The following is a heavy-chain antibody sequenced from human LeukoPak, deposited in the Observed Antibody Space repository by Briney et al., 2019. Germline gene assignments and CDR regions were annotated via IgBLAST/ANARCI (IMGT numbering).Heavy chain of an antibody. CDR2: IKQDGSEK. CDR1: GFTFSSYW. D-gene: IGHD4-17*01. V-gene: IGHV3-7*01. J-gene: IGHJ5*02. Sequence: GGSLRLSCAASGFTFSSYWMSWVRQAPGKGLEWVANIKQDGSEKYYVDSVKGRFTISRDNAKNSLYLQMNSLRAEDTAVYYCARVNDYGGYGWFDPWGQGTLVTVSS. CDR3: ARVNDYGGYGWFDP.